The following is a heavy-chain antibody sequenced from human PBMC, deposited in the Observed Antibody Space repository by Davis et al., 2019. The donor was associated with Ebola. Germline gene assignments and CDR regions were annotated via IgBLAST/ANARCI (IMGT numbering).Heavy chain of an antibody. CDR2: ILPMLGIS. CDR3: ATNRNGGQLDYYGMDV. D-gene: IGHD6-13*01. V-gene: IGHV1-69*02. CDR1: GGTFSSYT. J-gene: IGHJ6*02. Sequence: SVKVSCKASGGTFSSYTVSWVRQGPGQGLEWVGSILPMLGISDYAQKFQGRVTITRDTSASTAYMGLSSLRSEDTAVYYCATNRNGGQLDYYGMDVWGQGTTVTVSS.